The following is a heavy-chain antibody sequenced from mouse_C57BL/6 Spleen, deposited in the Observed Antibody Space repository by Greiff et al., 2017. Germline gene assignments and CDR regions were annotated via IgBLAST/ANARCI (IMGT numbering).Heavy chain of an antibody. J-gene: IGHJ2*01. CDR2: LDPANGNT. Sequence: VQLQHSVAELVRPGASVKLSCTASGFNIKNTYMNWVKQRHEQCLEWIGSLDPANGNTKYAPKFKGKATITADTSYNTAYLQLSSLTSEDTAIYYCAEGSSFFDYWGQGTTLTVSS. V-gene: IGHV14-3*01. CDR3: AEGSSFFDY. D-gene: IGHD1-1*01. CDR1: GFNIKNTY.